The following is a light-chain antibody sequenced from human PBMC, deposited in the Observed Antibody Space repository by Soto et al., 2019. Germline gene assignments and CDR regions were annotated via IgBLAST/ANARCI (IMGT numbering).Light chain of an antibody. Sequence: DIQMTQSPSSLSASVGDRVTITCQASQNINNYFNWYQQKPGRAPNLLIYDASNLEAGVPSRLRGSGSGTAFTFTISSLQPEDIATYYCQQYSHLITFGQGTRLEIK. CDR3: QQYSHLIT. CDR2: DAS. V-gene: IGKV1-33*01. J-gene: IGKJ5*01. CDR1: QNINNY.